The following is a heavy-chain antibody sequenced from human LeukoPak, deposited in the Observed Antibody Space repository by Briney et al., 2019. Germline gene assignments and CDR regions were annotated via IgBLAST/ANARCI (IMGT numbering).Heavy chain of an antibody. J-gene: IGHJ3*02. CDR1: GFTLSSYA. D-gene: IGHD6-19*01. CDR3: AKDSIYSRGSGWYRDAFDI. V-gene: IGHV3-23*01. CDR2: ISSSGGST. Sequence: PGGSLRLSCAASGFTLSSYAMSWVGQATEKGLEWVSAISSSGGSTYYADSVKGPFTLSRDKSKNTLYLQMNSLRAEDTAVYYCAKDSIYSRGSGWYRDAFDIWGERTIVSVSS.